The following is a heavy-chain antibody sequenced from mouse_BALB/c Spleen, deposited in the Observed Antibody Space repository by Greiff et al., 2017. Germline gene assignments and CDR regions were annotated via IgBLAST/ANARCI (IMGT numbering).Heavy chain of an antibody. CDR3: ARGKEYGNFYAMDY. CDR1: GFTFSSYA. J-gene: IGHJ4*01. Sequence: EVKLVESGGGLVKPGGSLKLSCAASGFTFSSYAMSWVRQTPEKRLEWVASISSGGSTYYPDSVKGRFTISRDNARNILYLQMSSLGSEDTAMYYCARGKEYGNFYAMDYWGQGTSVTVAS. D-gene: IGHD2-10*02. CDR2: ISSGGST. V-gene: IGHV5-6-5*01.